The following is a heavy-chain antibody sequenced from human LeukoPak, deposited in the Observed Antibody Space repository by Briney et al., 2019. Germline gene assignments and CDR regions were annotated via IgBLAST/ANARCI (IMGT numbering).Heavy chain of an antibody. Sequence: ASVKVSCKASGYTFTDYVISWVRQAPGQGLEWMGWINPNSGGTNYAQKFQGRVTMTRDTSISTAYMELSRLRSDDTAVYYCARGSTSCYRLWRECYFDYWGQGTLVTVSS. D-gene: IGHD2-2*01. J-gene: IGHJ4*02. CDR2: INPNSGGT. CDR1: GYTFTDYV. CDR3: ARGSTSCYRLWRECYFDY. V-gene: IGHV1-2*02.